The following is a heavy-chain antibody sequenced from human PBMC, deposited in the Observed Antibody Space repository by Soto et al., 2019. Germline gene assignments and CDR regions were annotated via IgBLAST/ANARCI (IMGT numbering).Heavy chain of an antibody. CDR3: ARHSSPFYGMDV. CDR2: IIPISGTA. Sequence: SVKVSCKASGGTFSSYAISWVRQAPGQGLEWMGGIIPISGTANYAQKFQGHVTISADKSISTAYLQWSSLKASDTAMYYCARHSSPFYGMDVWGQGTTVTVSS. CDR1: GGTFSSYA. V-gene: IGHV1-69*06. J-gene: IGHJ6*02.